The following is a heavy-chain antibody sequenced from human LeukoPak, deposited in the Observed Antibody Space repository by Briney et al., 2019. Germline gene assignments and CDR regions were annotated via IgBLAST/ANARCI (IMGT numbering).Heavy chain of an antibody. CDR1: GGSISSSSYY. J-gene: IGHJ4*02. CDR3: ARVGGGDYVWGSYRRPFDY. D-gene: IGHD3-16*02. CDR2: IYYSGST. V-gene: IGHV4-39*06. Sequence: SETLSLTCTVSGGSISSSSYYWGWIRQPPGKGLEWIGSIYYSGSTYYNPSLKSRVTISVDTSKNQFPLKLSSVTAADTAVYYCARVGGGDYVWGSYRRPFDYWGQGTLVTVSS.